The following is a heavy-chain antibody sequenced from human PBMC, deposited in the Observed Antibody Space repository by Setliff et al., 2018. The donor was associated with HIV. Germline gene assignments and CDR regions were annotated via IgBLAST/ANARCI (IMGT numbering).Heavy chain of an antibody. V-gene: IGHV4-34*01. J-gene: IGHJ6*03. CDR1: GGSFSGYY. CDR2: INHSGST. D-gene: IGHD3-3*01. Sequence: PSETLSLTCAVYGGSFSGYYWSWIRQSPGKGLEWIGEINHSGSTKYNPSLKIRVTISVDTSKNQFSLKLSSVTAADTAVYYCARGTAYYNFWSGYSQDYYYYMDVWGKGTTVTVSS. CDR3: ARGTAYYNFWSGYSQDYYYYMDV.